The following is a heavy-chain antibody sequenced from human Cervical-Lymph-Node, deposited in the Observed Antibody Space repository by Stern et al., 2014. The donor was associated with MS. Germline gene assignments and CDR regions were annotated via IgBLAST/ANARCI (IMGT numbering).Heavy chain of an antibody. Sequence: VQLVESGGGVVQPGRSLRLSCVASGFTFTNYDMHWVRQAPGKGLEWVALISSDGSKKYYADSVKGRFTISRDNSKNTLFLQVNSLRAEDTAVYYCAKPDSVRGNSHLDYWGQGTLVTVSS. D-gene: IGHD4-23*01. CDR3: AKPDSVRGNSHLDY. J-gene: IGHJ4*02. CDR2: ISSDGSKK. CDR1: GFTFTNYD. V-gene: IGHV3-30*18.